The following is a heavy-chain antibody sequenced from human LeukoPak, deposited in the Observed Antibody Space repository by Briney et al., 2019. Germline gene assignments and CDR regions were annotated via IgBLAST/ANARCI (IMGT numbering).Heavy chain of an antibody. CDR2: IADAGT. CDR3: ARNLGPFDV. J-gene: IGHJ3*01. D-gene: IGHD3-16*01. V-gene: IGHV3-23*01. CDR1: GFTFNDFA. Sequence: GGSLRLSCAASGFTFNDFAMTWVRQAPGKGLEWVSTIADAGTYYADSVRGRFIISRDNSKNMLYLQLNSLRADDTAMYYCARNLGPFDVRGHGTMVTVSS.